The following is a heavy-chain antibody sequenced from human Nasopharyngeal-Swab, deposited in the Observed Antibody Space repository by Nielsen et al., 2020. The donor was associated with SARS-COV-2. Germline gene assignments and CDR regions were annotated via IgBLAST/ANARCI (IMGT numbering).Heavy chain of an antibody. J-gene: IGHJ4*02. CDR1: GITFSTYW. CDR2: IKHDGSEK. CDR3: AKGTGATYRAIDY. Sequence: GGSLRLSCAASGITFSTYWMSWVRQAPGKGLEWVANIKHDGSEKYYVDSVKGRFTVSRDNSKNTLYLQMNSLRAEDTAVYYCAKGTGATYRAIDYWGQGTLVTASS. V-gene: IGHV3-7*05. D-gene: IGHD1-26*01.